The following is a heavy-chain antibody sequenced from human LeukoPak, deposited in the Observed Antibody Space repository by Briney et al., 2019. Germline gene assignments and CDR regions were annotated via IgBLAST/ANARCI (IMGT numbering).Heavy chain of an antibody. CDR3: ARVGTTGSYVDY. Sequence: PSETLSLTCTVSGYSISSGYYWGWIRQPPGKGLEWIGSIYHSGSTYYNPSLKSRVTISVDTSKNQFSLKLSSVTAADTAVYYCARVGTTGSYVDYWGQGTMVTVSS. V-gene: IGHV4-38-2*02. CDR2: IYHSGST. D-gene: IGHD1-7*01. CDR1: GYSISSGYY. J-gene: IGHJ4*03.